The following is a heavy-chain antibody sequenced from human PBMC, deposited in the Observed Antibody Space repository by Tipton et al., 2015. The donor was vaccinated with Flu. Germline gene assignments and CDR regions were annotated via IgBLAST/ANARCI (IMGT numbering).Heavy chain of an antibody. CDR1: GGSVSSGSYY. CDR2: IYYSGST. J-gene: IGHJ3*02. CDR3: ASPQVSYDFWSGYHSMDAFDI. D-gene: IGHD3-3*01. V-gene: IGHV4-61*01. Sequence: LRLSCTVSGGSVSSGSYYWSWIRQPPGKGLEWIGYIYYSGSTNYNPSLKSRVTISVDTSKNQFSLKLSSVTAADTAVYYCASPQVSYDFWSGYHSMDAFDIWGQGTMVTVSS.